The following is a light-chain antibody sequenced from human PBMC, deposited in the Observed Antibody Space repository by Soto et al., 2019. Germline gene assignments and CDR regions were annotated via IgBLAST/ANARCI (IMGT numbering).Light chain of an antibody. J-gene: IGKJ2*01. CDR2: GAS. V-gene: IGKV1-39*01. Sequence: IQLTQSPSSLSASVGDRVTVTCRASQSINIYLNWYQQKPGKAPTLLIYGASTLQSGVPSRFSGGGCGTDFTLTLSSPQTEDFAAFYRQQSYISPYPFGQGTKLEI. CDR1: QSINIY. CDR3: QQSYISPYP.